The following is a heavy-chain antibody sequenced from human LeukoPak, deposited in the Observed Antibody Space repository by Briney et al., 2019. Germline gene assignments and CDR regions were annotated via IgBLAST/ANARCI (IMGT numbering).Heavy chain of an antibody. CDR3: ARLQEYSSTWSAPLDY. CDR2: INSDGSST. CDR1: GFTFSSFW. V-gene: IGHV3-74*01. D-gene: IGHD6-13*01. J-gene: IGHJ4*02. Sequence: PGGSLRLSCAASGFTFSSFWMHWVRQAPGKGLVWVSRINSDGSSTSYADSVKGRFTISRDNAKNTLYLQMNSLRAEDTAVYYCARLQEYSSTWSAPLDYWGQGTLVTVSS.